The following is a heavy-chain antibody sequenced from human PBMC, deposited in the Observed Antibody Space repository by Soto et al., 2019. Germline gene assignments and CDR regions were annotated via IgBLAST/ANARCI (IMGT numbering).Heavy chain of an antibody. CDR2: IRSKANSYAT. CDR3: TRIPSTYYDFWSGYYLEAFDI. D-gene: IGHD3-3*01. CDR1: GFTFSGSA. J-gene: IGHJ3*02. Sequence: GGSLRLSCAASGFTFSGSAMHWVRQASGKGLEWVGRIRSKANSYATAYAASVKGRFTISRDDSKNTAYLQMNSLKTEDTAVYYCTRIPSTYYDFWSGYYLEAFDIWGQGTMVTVS. V-gene: IGHV3-73*01.